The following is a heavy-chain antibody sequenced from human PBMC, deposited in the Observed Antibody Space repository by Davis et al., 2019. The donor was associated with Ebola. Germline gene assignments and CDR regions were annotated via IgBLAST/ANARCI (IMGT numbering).Heavy chain of an antibody. CDR3: VRDRRYDVLSGSSHYFDT. J-gene: IGHJ4*02. V-gene: IGHV3-11*04. D-gene: IGHD3-3*01. CDR2: ISSSGSST. CDR1: GFTFSDYY. Sequence: PGGSLRLSCAAAGFTFSDYYMSWIRQAPGKGLEWISYISSSGSSTYYADSVKGRFTISRDNAKNSLFLQMDSLRAEDSGTYYCVRDRRYDVLSGSSHYFDTWGQGTLVTVSS.